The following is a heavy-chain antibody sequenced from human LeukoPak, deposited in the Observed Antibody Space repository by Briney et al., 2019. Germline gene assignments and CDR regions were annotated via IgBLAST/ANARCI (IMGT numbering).Heavy chain of an antibody. D-gene: IGHD3-16*01. Sequence: GGSLRLSCAASGFTFSSYSMNWVRQAPGKGLEWVSLISSSSSIMFYADSVKGRFTISRDNAKNSLYLQMNSLRAEDTAVYYCARDWAGGLFDYWGQGTLVTVSS. V-gene: IGHV3-48*01. CDR2: ISSSSSIM. J-gene: IGHJ4*02. CDR1: GFTFSSYS. CDR3: ARDWAGGLFDY.